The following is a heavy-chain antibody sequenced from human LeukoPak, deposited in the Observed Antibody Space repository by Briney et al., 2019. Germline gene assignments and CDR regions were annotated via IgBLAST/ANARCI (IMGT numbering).Heavy chain of an antibody. CDR2: IWYDGSNK. CDR1: GFTFSSYG. D-gene: IGHD3-22*01. Sequence: GRSLRLSCAASGFTFSSYGMHWVRQAPGKGLEWVAVIWYDGSNKYYADSVKGRLTISRDNSKNTLYLQMNSLRAEDTAVYYCAREGGDSSGYDAYWGQGTLVTVSS. J-gene: IGHJ4*02. V-gene: IGHV3-33*01. CDR3: AREGGDSSGYDAY.